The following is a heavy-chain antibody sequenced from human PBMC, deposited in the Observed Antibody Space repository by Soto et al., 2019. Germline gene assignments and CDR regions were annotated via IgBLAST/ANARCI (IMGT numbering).Heavy chain of an antibody. J-gene: IGHJ1*01. CDR1: GGSISSGGYY. D-gene: IGHD6-19*01. V-gene: IGHV4-31*03. Sequence: SETLSLTCTVSGGSISSGGYYWSWIRQHPGKGLEWIGYIYYSGSTYYNPSLKSRVTISVDTSKNQFSLKLSSVTAADTAVYYCARWSRSGWYQDFQHWGQGTLVTVSS. CDR2: IYYSGST. CDR3: ARWSRSGWYQDFQH.